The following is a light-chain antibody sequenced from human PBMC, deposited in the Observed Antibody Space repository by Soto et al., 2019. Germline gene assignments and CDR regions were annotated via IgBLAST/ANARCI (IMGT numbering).Light chain of an antibody. CDR1: QSLLHSNGYNY. CDR2: LGS. CDR3: MQALQPT. V-gene: IGKV2-28*01. Sequence: DIVMTQSPLSLPVTPGEPASISCRSSQSLLHSNGYNYLDWYLQKPGQSPQLLIYLGSNRASGVPDRFSGRGSGTDFTLKISRVEAEDVGVYYCMQALQPTFGQGTRLEIK. J-gene: IGKJ5*01.